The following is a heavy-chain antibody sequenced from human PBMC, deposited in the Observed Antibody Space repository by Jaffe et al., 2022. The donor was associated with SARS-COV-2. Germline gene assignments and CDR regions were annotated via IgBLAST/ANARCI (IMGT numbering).Heavy chain of an antibody. J-gene: IGHJ6*03. Sequence: QVQLVESGGGVVQPGRSLRLSCAASGFTFSSYAMDWVRQAPGKGLEWVAVISYDGSNKYYADSVKGRFTISRDDSKNTLYLQMNGLRPEDTAVYYCARGPDIAATGNPGYYMDVWGKGTTVTVSS. V-gene: IGHV3-30*04. CDR1: GFTFSSYA. D-gene: IGHD6-13*01. CDR2: ISYDGSNK. CDR3: ARGPDIAATGNPGYYMDV.